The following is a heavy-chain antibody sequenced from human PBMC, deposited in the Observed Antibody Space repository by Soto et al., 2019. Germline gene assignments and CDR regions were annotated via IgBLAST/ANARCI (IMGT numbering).Heavy chain of an antibody. CDR1: GFAFSSYS. J-gene: IGHJ3*02. CDR3: ARVRAKIAAAEGAFDI. Sequence: PGGSLRLSCAASGFAFSSYSMNWVRQAPGKGLEWVSSISSSSSYIYYADSVKGRFTISRDNAKNSLYLQMNSLRAEDTAVYYCARVRAKIAAAEGAFDIWGQGTMVTVSS. D-gene: IGHD6-13*01. CDR2: ISSSSSYI. V-gene: IGHV3-21*01.